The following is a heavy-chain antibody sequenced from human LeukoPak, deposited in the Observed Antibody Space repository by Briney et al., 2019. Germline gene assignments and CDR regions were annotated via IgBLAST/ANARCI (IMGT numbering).Heavy chain of an antibody. CDR3: ARNPNDDDSSGYYYNYFDY. Sequence: GGSLRLSCAASGFTFSSYEMNWVRQAPGKGLEWVSYISSSGSTIYYADSVKGRFTISRDNAKNSLYLQMNSLRAEDTAVYYCARNPNDDDSSGYYYNYFDYWGQGTLVTVSS. CDR1: GFTFSSYE. J-gene: IGHJ4*02. D-gene: IGHD3-22*01. CDR2: ISSSGSTI. V-gene: IGHV3-48*03.